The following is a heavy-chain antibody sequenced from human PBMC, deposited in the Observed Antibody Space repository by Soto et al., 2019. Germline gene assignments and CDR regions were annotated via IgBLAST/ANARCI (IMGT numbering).Heavy chain of an antibody. Sequence: QVQLVQSGAEVKKPGASVKVSCKASGYTFTSYDINWVRQATGQGLEWMGWMNTNSGNTGYAQKFQGRATMTRNTSIRTAYMELSSLRSEDTDVYYCARGRGRIVGAPGYWGQGTLVTVSS. J-gene: IGHJ4*02. V-gene: IGHV1-8*01. CDR2: MNTNSGNT. CDR3: ARGRGRIVGAPGY. CDR1: GYTFTSYD. D-gene: IGHD1-26*01.